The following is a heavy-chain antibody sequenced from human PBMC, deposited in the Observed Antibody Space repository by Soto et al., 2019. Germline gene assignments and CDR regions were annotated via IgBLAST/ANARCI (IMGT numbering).Heavy chain of an antibody. Sequence: QVQLVQSGAEVKKPGASVKVSCKASGYTFTSYGISWVRQAPGQGLEWMGWISAYNGNTNYAQKLQGRVTMTTDTPTSTAYMERRSLRSADTAVYYCARASGSSYWFDPWGQGTLVTVSS. J-gene: IGHJ5*02. CDR2: ISAYNGNT. D-gene: IGHD1-26*01. V-gene: IGHV1-18*01. CDR3: ARASGSSYWFDP. CDR1: GYTFTSYG.